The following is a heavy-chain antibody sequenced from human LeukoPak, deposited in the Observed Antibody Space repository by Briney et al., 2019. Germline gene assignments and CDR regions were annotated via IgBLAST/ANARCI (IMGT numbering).Heavy chain of an antibody. Sequence: SETLSLTCAVYGGSISGYYWSWIRQPPGKGLEWIGEINHSGSTSYNPSPKSRVTMSVDTSKNQFSLKLSSMTAADTAVYYCARGEGGAPIFWGQGTLVTVSS. CDR3: ARGEGGAPIF. CDR2: INHSGST. J-gene: IGHJ4*02. D-gene: IGHD1-26*01. V-gene: IGHV4-34*01. CDR1: GGSISGYY.